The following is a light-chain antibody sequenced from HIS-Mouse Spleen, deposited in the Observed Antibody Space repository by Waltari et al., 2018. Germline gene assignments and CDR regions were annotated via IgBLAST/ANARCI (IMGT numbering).Light chain of an antibody. CDR3: SSYTSSSTYVV. V-gene: IGLV2-14*01. J-gene: IGLJ2*01. CDR1: SSVVGCYNY. CDR2: EVS. Sequence: QSALTQPPSASGSPGQSVTISCTGTSSVVGCYNYFSWYQQHPGKAPKLMIYEVSNRPSGVSNRFSGSKSGNTASLTISGLQAEDEADYYCSSYTSSSTYVVFGGGTKLTVL.